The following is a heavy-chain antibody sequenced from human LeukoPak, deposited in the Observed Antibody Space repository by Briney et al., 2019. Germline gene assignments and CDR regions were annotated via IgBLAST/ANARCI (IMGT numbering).Heavy chain of an antibody. CDR2: IYPGDSDT. Sequence: GESLKISCKGSGYSFTSYWIGWVRQMPGKGLEWMGIIYPGDSDTRYSPSFQGQVTISAGKSISTAYLQWSSLKASDTAMYYCARSYQYSGYDLGDDYWGQGTLVTVSS. J-gene: IGHJ4*02. V-gene: IGHV5-51*01. D-gene: IGHD5-12*01. CDR3: ARSYQYSGYDLGDDY. CDR1: GYSFTSYW.